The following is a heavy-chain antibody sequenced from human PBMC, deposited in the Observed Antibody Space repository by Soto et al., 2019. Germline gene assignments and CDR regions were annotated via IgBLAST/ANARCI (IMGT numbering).Heavy chain of an antibody. CDR1: GGSISSSDYY. Sequence: QVQLQESGPGLVKPSQTLSLTCTVSGGSISSSDYYWSWLRQSPGRGLEWIGYIYYRGSTYYNPSLRSRVAISVDTSNSQFSLKLSSVTAADTAVYCCAGDYESSGYISYWGQGTLVTVSS. D-gene: IGHD3-22*01. V-gene: IGHV4-30-4*01. CDR3: AGDYESSGYISY. J-gene: IGHJ4*02. CDR2: IYYRGST.